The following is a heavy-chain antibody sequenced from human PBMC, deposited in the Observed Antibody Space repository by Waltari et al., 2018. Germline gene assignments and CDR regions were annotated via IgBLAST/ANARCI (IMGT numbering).Heavy chain of an antibody. V-gene: IGHV1-24*01. Sequence: QVQLVQSGAEVKKPGASVKVSCKVSGYTLTELSMHWVRQAPGKGLEWMGGVVPENAETIYAQKFQGRVTMTEDTSTYAAYMELSSLGSEDTAVYYCATEMSRYYYDSSGYRWGQGTLVTVSS. J-gene: IGHJ4*02. CDR2: VVPENAET. CDR3: ATEMSRYYYDSSGYR. CDR1: GYTLTELS. D-gene: IGHD3-22*01.